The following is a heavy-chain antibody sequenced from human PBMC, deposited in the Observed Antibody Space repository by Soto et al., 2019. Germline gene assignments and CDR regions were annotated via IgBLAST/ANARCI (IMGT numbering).Heavy chain of an antibody. J-gene: IGHJ5*02. Sequence: RASVKVSCKASGYTFTNYGISWLRQAPGQGLEWMGWINTYNGNTNHAQKLQGRVTMTTDTSTSTAYMELRGLRSDDTAVYYCARGVGSGTYYNQYNWFDPWGQGTLVTVSS. CDR2: INTYNGNT. V-gene: IGHV1-18*01. CDR1: GYTFTNYG. CDR3: ARGVGSGTYYNQYNWFDP. D-gene: IGHD3-10*01.